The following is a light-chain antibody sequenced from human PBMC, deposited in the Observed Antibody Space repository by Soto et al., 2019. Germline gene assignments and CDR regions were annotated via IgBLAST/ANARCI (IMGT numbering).Light chain of an antibody. CDR2: ANN. J-gene: IGLJ1*01. CDR3: QSYDNSPSTYV. CDR1: SSSIGVVYD. V-gene: IGLV1-40*01. Sequence: QSVLTQPPSVSGAPGQSVTIACTWSSSSIGVVYDVHWYQQLPGTAPKLLIYANNRRPAGVPDRFSGSKSGTSASLAITGLQAEDEADYYCQSYDNSPSTYVFGTGTKVTVL.